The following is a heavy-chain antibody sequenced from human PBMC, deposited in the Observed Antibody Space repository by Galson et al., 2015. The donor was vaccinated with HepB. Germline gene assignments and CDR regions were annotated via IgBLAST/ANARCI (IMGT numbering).Heavy chain of an antibody. Sequence: SLRLSCAASGFTFSSYAMNWVRQAPGKGLEWVSGISDSGRRTDYADSVKGRFTISRDNSKNTLYLQMNSLRAEDTAVYYCAKPNSAWYSGFLWGQGTLVTVSS. CDR3: AKPNSAWYSGFL. D-gene: IGHD6-19*01. CDR1: GFTFSSYA. J-gene: IGHJ4*02. CDR2: ISDSGRRT. V-gene: IGHV3-23*01.